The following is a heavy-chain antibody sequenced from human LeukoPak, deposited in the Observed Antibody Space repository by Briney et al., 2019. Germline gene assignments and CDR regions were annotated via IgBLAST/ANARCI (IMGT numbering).Heavy chain of an antibody. V-gene: IGHV4-59*01. Sequence: SETLSLTCTVSGGAIRSYYWSWIRQPPGKGLEWIGYIFYSGSTNYNPSLKSRVTIPVDTSKNQFSLKLSSVTAADTAVYYCARGEWDLLFDYWGQGTLVTVSS. J-gene: IGHJ4*02. CDR3: ARGEWDLLFDY. CDR1: GGAIRSYY. CDR2: IFYSGST. D-gene: IGHD1-26*01.